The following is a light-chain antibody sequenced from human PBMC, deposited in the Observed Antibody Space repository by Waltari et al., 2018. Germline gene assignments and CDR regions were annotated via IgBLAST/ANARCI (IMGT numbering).Light chain of an antibody. V-gene: IGLV2-11*01. CDR2: YVV. Sequence: QSALTQPRSVSGSPGQSVTISCSGTSSDVGSYNFVSWYQQHPGNAPKFLIYYVVKRPSGVPDRFSGSKSGNTASLTISGLQTEDESDYYCCSYAGSYTFVFGGGTQLTVL. J-gene: IGLJ7*01. CDR1: SSDVGSYNF. CDR3: CSYAGSYTFV.